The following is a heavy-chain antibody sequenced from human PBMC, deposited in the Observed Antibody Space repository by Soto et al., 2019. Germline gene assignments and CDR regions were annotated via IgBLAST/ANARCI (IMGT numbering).Heavy chain of an antibody. J-gene: IGHJ4*02. D-gene: IGHD3-22*01. CDR2: INHSGST. V-gene: IGHV4-34*01. CDR1: GGSFSGYI. Sequence: PSETLSLTCAVQGGSFSGYIWTWIRQPPGKGLQWIGQINHSGSTYYNPSLKSRVTISLFTSNDQFSLELDSVTAADTAVYYCASQHYYDSSGYYVVYWGQGTLVTVSS. CDR3: ASQHYYDSSGYYVVY.